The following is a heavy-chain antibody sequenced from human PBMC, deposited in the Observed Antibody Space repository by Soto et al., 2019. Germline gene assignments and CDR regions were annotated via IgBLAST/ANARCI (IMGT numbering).Heavy chain of an antibody. J-gene: IGHJ4*02. D-gene: IGHD3-3*01. CDR1: GGSISSSSYY. Sequence: PSETLSLTCTVSGGSISSSSYYWGWIRQPPGKGLEWIGSIGYGGGTHYNPSLKSRVAISIDTSRNQFSLKLSSMTATDTAVYYCARGHGGITVFGAPGHFDYWVQGILVTVSS. V-gene: IGHV4-39*01. CDR3: ARGHGGITVFGAPGHFDY. CDR2: IGYGGGT.